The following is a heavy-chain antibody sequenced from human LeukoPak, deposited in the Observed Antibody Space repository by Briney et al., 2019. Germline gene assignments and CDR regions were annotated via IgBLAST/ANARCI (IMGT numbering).Heavy chain of an antibody. D-gene: IGHD2-15*01. Sequence: PSETLSLTCAVYGGSFSGYYWSWIRQPPGKGLEWIGEINHSGSTNYNPSLKSRVTISVDKSKNQFSLKLSSVTAADTAVYYCARVVVAATLQDDAFDIWGQGTMVTVSS. CDR2: INHSGST. J-gene: IGHJ3*02. V-gene: IGHV4-34*01. CDR3: ARVVVAATLQDDAFDI. CDR1: GGSFSGYY.